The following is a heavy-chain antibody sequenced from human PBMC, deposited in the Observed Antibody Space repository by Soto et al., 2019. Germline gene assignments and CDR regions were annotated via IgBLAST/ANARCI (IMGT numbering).Heavy chain of an antibody. Sequence: SETLSLTCAVSGGSFTSNNWWTWVRQPPGQGLEWIGEIYRTGSTNYTPPLKSRVTISLDKSENQFSLKVTSLTAADTAVYYCASRDPGTSVDYWGQGTLVTVSS. D-gene: IGHD1-7*01. J-gene: IGHJ4*02. CDR1: GGSFTSNNW. CDR2: IYRTGST. V-gene: IGHV4-4*02. CDR3: ASRDPGTSVDY.